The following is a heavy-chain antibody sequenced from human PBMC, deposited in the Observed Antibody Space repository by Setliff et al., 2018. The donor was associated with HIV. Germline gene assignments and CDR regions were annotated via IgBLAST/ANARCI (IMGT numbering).Heavy chain of an antibody. CDR3: ARGSGYDKGAYHYYYGMDV. CDR2: ITSSGSTI. J-gene: IGHJ6*02. V-gene: IGHV3-11*04. D-gene: IGHD5-12*01. Sequence: PGGSLRLSCAASGFTFSDYYMSWIRQAPGKGLEWVSYITSSGSTIYYADSVKGRFTISRGNTKNSLYLQMNSLRAEDTAVYYCARGSGYDKGAYHYYYGMDVWGQGTTVTVSS. CDR1: GFTFSDYY.